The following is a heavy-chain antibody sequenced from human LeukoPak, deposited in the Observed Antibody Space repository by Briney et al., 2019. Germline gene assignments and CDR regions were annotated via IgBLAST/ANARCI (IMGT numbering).Heavy chain of an antibody. CDR2: IYSGGST. V-gene: IGHV3-53*01. CDR1: GFTVSSNY. CDR3: ERGGSVVGDDAFDI. Sequence: GGSLRLSCAASGFTVSSNYMSWVRQAPGKGLEWVSVIYSGGSTYYADSVKGRFTISRDNSKNTLYLQMNSLRAEDTAVYYCERGGSVVGDDAFDIWGQGTMVTVSS. J-gene: IGHJ3*02. D-gene: IGHD2-21*01.